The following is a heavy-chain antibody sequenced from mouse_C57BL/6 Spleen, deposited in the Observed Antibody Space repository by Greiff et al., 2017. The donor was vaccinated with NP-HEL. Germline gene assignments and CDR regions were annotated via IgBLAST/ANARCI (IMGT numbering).Heavy chain of an antibody. D-gene: IGHD1-1*01. J-gene: IGHJ4*01. V-gene: IGHV1-72*01. CDR3: ARRELLNPYYYAMDY. Sequence: QVHVKQSGAELVKPGASVKLSCKASGYTFTSYWMHWVKQRPGRGLEWIGRIDPNSGGTKYNEKFKSKATLTVDKPSSTAYMQLSSLTSEDSAVYYCARRELLNPYYYAMDYWGQGTSVTVSS. CDR2: IDPNSGGT. CDR1: GYTFTSYW.